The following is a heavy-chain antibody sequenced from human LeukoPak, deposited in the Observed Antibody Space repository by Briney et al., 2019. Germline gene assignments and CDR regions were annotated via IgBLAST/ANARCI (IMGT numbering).Heavy chain of an antibody. J-gene: IGHJ4*02. Sequence: PGRSLRLSCAASGFTFSSYGMHWVRQAPGKGLEWVAVISYDGSNKYYADSVKGRFTISRDNSKNTLYLQMNSLRAEDTAVYYCAKDTSSGDIDYWGQGTLVTVSS. D-gene: IGHD2-21*02. V-gene: IGHV3-30*18. CDR2: ISYDGSNK. CDR1: GFTFSSYG. CDR3: AKDTSSGDIDY.